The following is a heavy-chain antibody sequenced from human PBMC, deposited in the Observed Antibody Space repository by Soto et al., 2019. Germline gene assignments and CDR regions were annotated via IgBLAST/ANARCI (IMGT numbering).Heavy chain of an antibody. D-gene: IGHD2-15*01. CDR2: ISYDGSNK. V-gene: IGHV3-30*18. CDR3: AKDLVVVVDYYMDV. CDR1: GFTFSSYG. J-gene: IGHJ6*03. Sequence: GGSLRLSCAASGFTFSSYGMHWVRQAPGKGLEWVAVISYDGSNKYYADSVKGRFTISRDNSKNTLYLQMNSLRAEDTAVYHCAKDLVVVVDYYMDVWGKGTTVTVSS.